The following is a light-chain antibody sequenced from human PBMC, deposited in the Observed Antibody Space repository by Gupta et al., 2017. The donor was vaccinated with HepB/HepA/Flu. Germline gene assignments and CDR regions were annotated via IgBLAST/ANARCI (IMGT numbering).Light chain of an antibody. CDR3: HQDHGTPST. CDR2: WAS. CDR1: QSVLYYSNNKNS. V-gene: IGKV4-1*01. J-gene: IGKJ1*01. Sequence: DIVMTQSPDSLAVSLGERATINCKSSQSVLYYSNNKNSLAWYQQKPRQPPKLLFYWASTRESGVPDRLSGSGSGTDFTLTIISLQAEDVAVYYCHQDHGTPSTFGQGTKVEI.